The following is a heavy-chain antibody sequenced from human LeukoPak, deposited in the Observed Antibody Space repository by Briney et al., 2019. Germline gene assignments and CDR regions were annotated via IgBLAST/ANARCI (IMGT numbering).Heavy chain of an antibody. J-gene: IGHJ5*02. CDR3: ARNTSSVVVVPATRGKGNWFDP. CDR1: GYSISSGYY. CDR2: ISHIGFT. Sequence: PSETLSLTCGLSGYSISSGYYWGWIRQPPGKGLEWIGLISHIGFTYYNPSLKSRLTISLDTSKNQFSLKLSSVTAADTAVYYCARNTSSVVVVPATRGKGNWFDPWGQGTLVTVSS. D-gene: IGHD2-15*01. V-gene: IGHV4-38-2*01.